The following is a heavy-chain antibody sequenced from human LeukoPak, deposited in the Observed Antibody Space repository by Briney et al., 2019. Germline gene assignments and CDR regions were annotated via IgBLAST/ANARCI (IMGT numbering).Heavy chain of an antibody. J-gene: IGHJ4*02. Sequence: GGSLRLSCAASGFSFSSYSMNWVRQAPGKGLEWVSDISSSSSTIYYADSVKGRFTISRDNAKNSLYLQMNSLRAEDTAVYYCARGGFGGLFSSDYWGQGTLVTVSS. D-gene: IGHD3-10*01. CDR2: ISSSSSTI. CDR1: GFSFSSYS. V-gene: IGHV3-48*01. CDR3: ARGGFGGLFSSDY.